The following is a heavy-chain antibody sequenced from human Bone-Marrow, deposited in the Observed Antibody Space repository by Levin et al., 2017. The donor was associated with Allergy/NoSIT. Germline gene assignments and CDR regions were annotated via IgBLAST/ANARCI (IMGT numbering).Heavy chain of an antibody. J-gene: IGHJ5*02. CDR3: ARLTECFGGACYSYGWLDP. CDR2: IQNSGST. CDR1: GDSISASY. V-gene: IGHV4-59*08. D-gene: IGHD2-15*01. Sequence: KASETLSLTCSVSGDSISASYWTWIRQPPGQGLEWIGHIQNSGSTYYNPSLESRVAISVDTSKNQVSLRLNSVTAADTAVYFCARLTECFGGACYSYGWLDPWGQGILVTVSS.